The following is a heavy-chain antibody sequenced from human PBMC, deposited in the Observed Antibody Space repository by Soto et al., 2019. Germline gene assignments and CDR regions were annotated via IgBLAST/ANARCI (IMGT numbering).Heavy chain of an antibody. J-gene: IGHJ4*03. CDR2: LNPNGGPT. Sequence: GASVKVSCKTSAYTFTNYYLHWVRQAPGQGLEWMGILNPNGGPTNYAQKFQGRVTMTRDTSTSTVYMELNSLRSEDTAVYYCARGTLSGGDRYFDFWGQGTLVTVSS. D-gene: IGHD2-21*02. CDR1: AYTFTNYY. V-gene: IGHV1-46*01. CDR3: ARGTLSGGDRYFDF.